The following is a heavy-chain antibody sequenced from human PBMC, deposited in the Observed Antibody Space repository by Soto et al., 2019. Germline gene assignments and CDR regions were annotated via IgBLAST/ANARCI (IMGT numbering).Heavy chain of an antibody. Sequence: QVQLQESGPGLVKPSETLSLTCTVSGGSISSYYWSWIRQPPGKGLEWIGYIYYSGSTNYNPSLKSRVTISVDTSKNQFSLKLSSVTAADTAVYYCARAWVYYDFWSGYSSPYFGLWGRGTLVTVSS. V-gene: IGHV4-59*01. CDR1: GGSISSYY. CDR3: ARAWVYYDFWSGYSSPYFGL. D-gene: IGHD3-3*01. J-gene: IGHJ2*01. CDR2: IYYSGST.